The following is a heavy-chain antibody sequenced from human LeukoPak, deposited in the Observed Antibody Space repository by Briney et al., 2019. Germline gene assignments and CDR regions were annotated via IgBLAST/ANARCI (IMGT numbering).Heavy chain of an antibody. CDR1: GFTFGDYA. V-gene: IGHV3-49*04. CDR3: TREVGGSGSYPRYSDY. Sequence: GGSLRLSCTASGFTFGDYAMSWVRQAPGKGLEWVGFIRSKAYGGTTEYAASVKGRFTISRDDSKSIAYLQMNSLKTEDTAVYYCTREVGGSGSYPRYSDYWGQGTLVTVSS. D-gene: IGHD3-10*01. J-gene: IGHJ4*02. CDR2: IRSKAYGGTT.